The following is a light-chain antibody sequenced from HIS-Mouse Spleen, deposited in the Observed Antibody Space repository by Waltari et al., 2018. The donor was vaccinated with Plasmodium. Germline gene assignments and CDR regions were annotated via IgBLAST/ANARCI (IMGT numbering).Light chain of an antibody. Sequence: EIVMTQSPATLSVSPGERATLSCRASQSVSSNLAGYQQKPGQAPRLLIYGASTRATGIPARFRCSGSGTEFTLTISSRQSEDFAVYYCQQYNNWPPYTFGQGTKLEIK. V-gene: IGKV3-15*01. CDR3: QQYNNWPPYT. CDR1: QSVSSN. CDR2: GAS. J-gene: IGKJ2*01.